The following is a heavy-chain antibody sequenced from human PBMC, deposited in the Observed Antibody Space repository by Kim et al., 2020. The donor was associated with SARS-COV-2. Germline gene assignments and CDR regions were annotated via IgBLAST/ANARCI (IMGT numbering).Heavy chain of an antibody. CDR2: ISYDGSNK. J-gene: IGHJ4*02. CDR1: GFTFSSYA. CDR3: ARDLNWNDVPDY. D-gene: IGHD1-1*01. V-gene: IGHV3-30*04. Sequence: GGSLRLSCAASGFTFSSYAMHWVRQASGKGLEWVAVISYDGSNKYYADSVKGRFTISRDNSKNTLYLQMNSLRAEDTAVYYCARDLNWNDVPDYWGQGTLVTVSS.